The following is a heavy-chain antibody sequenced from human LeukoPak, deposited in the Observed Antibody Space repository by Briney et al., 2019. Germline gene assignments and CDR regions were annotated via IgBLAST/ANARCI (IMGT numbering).Heavy chain of an antibody. V-gene: IGHV1-24*01. J-gene: IGHJ6*02. Sequence: ASVKASCKVSGYTLTELSMHWVRQAPGKGLEWMGGFDPEDGETIYAQKFQGRVTMTEDTSTDTAYMELSSLRSEDTAVYYCATVPYYGGNSGYYYYGMDVWGQGTTVTVSS. D-gene: IGHD4-23*01. CDR1: GYTLTELS. CDR3: ATVPYYGGNSGYYYYGMDV. CDR2: FDPEDGET.